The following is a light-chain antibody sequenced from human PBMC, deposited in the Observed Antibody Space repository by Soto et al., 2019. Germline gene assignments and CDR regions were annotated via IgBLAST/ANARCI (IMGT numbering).Light chain of an antibody. CDR2: GAS. Sequence: ETVMTQSPATLSVSPGEGATLSCRASQSVSSKLAWYQQKPGQAPRLLIYGASTRVTGIPARFSGSGSGTEFTLIISSLQSEDSAVYYCQQDNSWLWTFGQGTKVDIK. J-gene: IGKJ1*01. V-gene: IGKV3-15*01. CDR3: QQDNSWLWT. CDR1: QSVSSK.